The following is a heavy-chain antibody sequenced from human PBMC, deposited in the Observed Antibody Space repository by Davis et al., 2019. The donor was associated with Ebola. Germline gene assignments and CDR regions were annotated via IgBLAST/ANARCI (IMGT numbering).Heavy chain of an antibody. D-gene: IGHD6-19*01. CDR1: GFTLDDYA. V-gene: IGHV3-9*01. CDR3: APETSIAVANMPAIEDGGY. CDR2: ISWNSVNI. Sequence: PGGSLRLSCAASGFTLDDYAMHWVRQAPGKGLEWVSGISWNSVNIGYADSVKGRFTISRDNAKNSLYLQMNSLRVEDTALYYCAPETSIAVANMPAIEDGGYWGQGTLVTVSS. J-gene: IGHJ4*02.